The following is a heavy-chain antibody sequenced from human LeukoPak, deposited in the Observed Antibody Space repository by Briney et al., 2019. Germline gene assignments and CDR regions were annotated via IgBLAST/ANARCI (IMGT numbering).Heavy chain of an antibody. V-gene: IGHV4-38-2*02. CDR2: LYHNGIT. Sequence: PSETLSLTVTVFGYSVTSGYYSAWIRQPPGKGLEWIGSLYHNGITFYNPSLMSRVTLSVDTSKNQFSLELYSVTAADTALYFCARVDIDSGSIADFDYWGQGTLVTVSS. D-gene: IGHD1-26*01. CDR1: GYSVTSGYY. J-gene: IGHJ4*02. CDR3: ARVDIDSGSIADFDY.